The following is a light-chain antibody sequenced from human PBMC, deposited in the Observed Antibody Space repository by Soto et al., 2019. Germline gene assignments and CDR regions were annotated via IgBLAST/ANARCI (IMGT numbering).Light chain of an antibody. J-gene: IGKJ1*01. CDR2: AAS. CDR3: QHSYSTRWT. V-gene: IGKV1-39*01. Sequence: DIPMTQSPSSLSASVADRVTITCRASQSISSYLNWYQQKPGKAPKLLIYAASSLQSGVPSRFSGSGAGTYFTLTIISLQPEDFATYYCQHSYSTRWTFGQGTKVEIK. CDR1: QSISSY.